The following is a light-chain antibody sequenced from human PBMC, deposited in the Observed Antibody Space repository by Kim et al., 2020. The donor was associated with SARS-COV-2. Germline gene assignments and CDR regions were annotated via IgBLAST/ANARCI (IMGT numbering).Light chain of an antibody. J-gene: IGLJ2*01. CDR3: SSYTSSSTEVV. V-gene: IGLV2-14*03. Sequence: QSALTQPASVSGSPGQSITISCTGTSSDVGGYNYVSWYQQHPGKAPKLMLYDVSNRPSGVSNRFSGSKSGNTASLTISGLQAEDEADYYCSSYTSSSTEVVFGGGTQLTIL. CDR1: SSDVGGYNY. CDR2: DVS.